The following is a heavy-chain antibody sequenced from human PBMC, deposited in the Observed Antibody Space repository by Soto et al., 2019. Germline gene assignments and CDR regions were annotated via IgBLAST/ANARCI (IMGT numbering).Heavy chain of an antibody. J-gene: IGHJ4*02. CDR1: GGTFSSYT. V-gene: IGHV1-69*02. D-gene: IGHD3-16*01. CDR2: IIPILGIA. Sequence: QVQLVQSGAEVKKPGSSVKVSCKASGGTFSSYTISWVRQAPGQGLEWMGRIIPILGIANYAQKFQGRVTITADKSTSTAYLELSSLRSGDTAVYYCELVGELGRAFDYWGQGTLVTVSS. CDR3: ELVGELGRAFDY.